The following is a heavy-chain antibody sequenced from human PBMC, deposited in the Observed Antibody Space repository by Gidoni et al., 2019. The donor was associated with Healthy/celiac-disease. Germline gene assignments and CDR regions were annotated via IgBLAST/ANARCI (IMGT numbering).Heavy chain of an antibody. CDR3: ARAPGIAVAGRATKYYFDY. D-gene: IGHD6-19*01. J-gene: IGHJ4*02. Sequence: QVQLQESCPGLVKPSATLSLPCTVSGGSISSYYWSWIRQPPGKGLEWIGYIYYSGSTNYNPSLKSRVTISVDTSKNQFSLKLSSVNAADTAVYYCARAPGIAVAGRATKYYFDYWGQGTLVTVSS. CDR2: IYYSGST. CDR1: GGSISSYY. V-gene: IGHV4-59*01.